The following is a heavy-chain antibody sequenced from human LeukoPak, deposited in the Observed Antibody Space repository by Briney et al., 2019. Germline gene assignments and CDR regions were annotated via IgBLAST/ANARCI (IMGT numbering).Heavy chain of an antibody. CDR3: ASGIEVGPVYFDY. Sequence: GGSLRLSCAASGFTVSSKYMSWVRQAPGKGLEWVSVIYSGGNTYYADSVKGRFTISRDNSKNTVNLQMNSLRAEDTAVHYCASGIEVGPVYFDYWGQGTLVTVSS. CDR1: GFTVSSKY. D-gene: IGHD6-19*01. J-gene: IGHJ4*02. CDR2: IYSGGNT. V-gene: IGHV3-66*01.